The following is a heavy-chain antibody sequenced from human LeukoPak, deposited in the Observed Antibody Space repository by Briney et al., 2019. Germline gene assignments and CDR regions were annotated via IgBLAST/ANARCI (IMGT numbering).Heavy chain of an antibody. CDR2: ISGSGGST. CDR3: AKDVLAPYYYYGMDV. J-gene: IGHJ6*02. Sequence: GGSLRLSCAASGFTFSSYAMSWVRQAPGKGLEWVSAISGSGGSTYYADSVKGRFTISRDNSKNTLYLQMNSLRAEDTAVYYCAKDVLAPYYYYGMDVWGQGTTVTVSS. CDR1: GFTFSSYA. D-gene: IGHD3-3*01. V-gene: IGHV3-23*01.